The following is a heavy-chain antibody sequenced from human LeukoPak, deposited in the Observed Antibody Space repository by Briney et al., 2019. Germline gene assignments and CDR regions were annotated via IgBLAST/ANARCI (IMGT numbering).Heavy chain of an antibody. Sequence: GGSLRLSCAASGFTSSTYSMNWVRQAPGKGLEWVSSISSSSSHIHSADSVKGRFTISRDNAKNSLYLQMNSLRAEDTAVYYCARDLYDSGAYSSPIDYWGQGTLVTVSS. CDR1: GFTSSTYS. V-gene: IGHV3-21*01. D-gene: IGHD3-22*01. J-gene: IGHJ4*02. CDR2: ISSSSSHI. CDR3: ARDLYDSGAYSSPIDY.